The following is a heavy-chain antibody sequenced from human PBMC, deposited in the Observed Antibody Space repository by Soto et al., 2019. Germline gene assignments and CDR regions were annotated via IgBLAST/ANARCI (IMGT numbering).Heavy chain of an antibody. J-gene: IGHJ3*02. V-gene: IGHV1-69*13. CDR1: GYTFTSYD. CDR2: IIPIFGTA. Sequence: SVKVSCKASGYTFTSYDISWVRQAPGQGLEWMGGIIPIFGTANYAQKFQGRVTITADESTSTAYMELSSLRSEDTAVYYCARSSGESDAFDIWGQGTMVTVSS. D-gene: IGHD3-10*01. CDR3: ARSSGESDAFDI.